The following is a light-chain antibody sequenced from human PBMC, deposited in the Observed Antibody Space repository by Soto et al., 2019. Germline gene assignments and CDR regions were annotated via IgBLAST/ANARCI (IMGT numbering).Light chain of an antibody. J-gene: IGKJ2*01. V-gene: IGKV1-5*01. CDR3: QQYNTYSYT. CDR2: VAS. CDR1: QSISNW. Sequence: DIQMTQSPSTLSASVGDRVTITCRASQSISNWLAWYQQRPGKAPKLLIYVASTLESWVPSRFSGSGSGTEFTLTISGLRPDDFATYYCQQYNTYSYTFGQGTKLEIK.